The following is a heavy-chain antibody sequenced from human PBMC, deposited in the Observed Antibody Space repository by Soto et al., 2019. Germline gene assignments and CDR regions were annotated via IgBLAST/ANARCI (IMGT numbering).Heavy chain of an antibody. J-gene: IGHJ6*02. Sequence: SLTCTVSGGSISSYYWSWIRQPPGKGLEWIGYIYYSGSTNYNPSLKSRVTISVDTSKNQFSLKLSSVTAADTAVYYCARRVGLRYYYYYYGMDVWGQGTTVTVSS. CDR3: ARRVGLRYYYYYYGMDV. CDR1: GGSISSYY. CDR2: IYYSGST. V-gene: IGHV4-59*01. D-gene: IGHD2-21*01.